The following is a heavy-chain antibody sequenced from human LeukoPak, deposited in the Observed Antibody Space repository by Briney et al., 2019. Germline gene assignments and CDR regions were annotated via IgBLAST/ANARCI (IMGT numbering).Heavy chain of an antibody. V-gene: IGHV4-38-2*02. CDR2: IYHSGST. CDR1: GYSISSGYY. CDR3: ARDGRWLALNWFDP. D-gene: IGHD6-19*01. Sequence: SETLSLTCAVSGYSISSGYYWGWIRPPPGKGLEWIGSIYHSGSTYYNPSLKRRVTISVDTSKNQFSLKLSSVTAADTAVYYCARDGRWLALNWFDPWGQGTLVTVSS. J-gene: IGHJ5*02.